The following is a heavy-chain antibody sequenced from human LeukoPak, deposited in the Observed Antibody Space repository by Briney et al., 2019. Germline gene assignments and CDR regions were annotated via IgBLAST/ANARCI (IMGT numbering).Heavy chain of an antibody. J-gene: IGHJ6*02. CDR1: GFNFANHA. CDR2: IYSGGST. CDR3: ASDPHDYYYGMDV. Sequence: PGGSLRLSCAASGFNFANHAMSWVRQTPGKGLEWVSVIYSGGSTYYADSVKGRFTISRDNSKNTLYLQMNSLRAEGTAVYYCASDPHDYYYGMDVWGQGTTVTVSS. V-gene: IGHV3-53*01.